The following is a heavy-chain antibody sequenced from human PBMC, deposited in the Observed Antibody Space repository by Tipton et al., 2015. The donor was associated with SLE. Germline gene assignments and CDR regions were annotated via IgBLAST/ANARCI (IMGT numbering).Heavy chain of an antibody. CDR1: GDSIVGYY. V-gene: IGHV4-4*07. D-gene: IGHD5-24*01. Sequence: TLSLTCTVSGDSIVGYYWSWFWQPAGKGLEWIGRIHTSGNINYNPSLKSRVTMSLDTSKNQFSLRLSSVTAADTAVYFCARGGDGYSPHDFDYWGQGTLVTVSS. CDR2: IHTSGNI. CDR3: ARGGDGYSPHDFDY. J-gene: IGHJ4*02.